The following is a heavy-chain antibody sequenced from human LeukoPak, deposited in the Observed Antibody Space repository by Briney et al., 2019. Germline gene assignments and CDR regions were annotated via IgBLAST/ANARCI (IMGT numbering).Heavy chain of an antibody. CDR3: ARGGYYDSSGYYMVAIDY. CDR1: DGSFSGYY. D-gene: IGHD3-22*01. V-gene: IGHV4-34*01. Sequence: SETLSLTCAVYDGSFSGYYWSWIRQPPGKGLEWIGEINHSGSTNYNPSLKSRVTISVDTSKNQFSLKLSSVTAADTAVYYCARGGYYDSSGYYMVAIDYWGQGTLVTVSS. CDR2: INHSGST. J-gene: IGHJ4*02.